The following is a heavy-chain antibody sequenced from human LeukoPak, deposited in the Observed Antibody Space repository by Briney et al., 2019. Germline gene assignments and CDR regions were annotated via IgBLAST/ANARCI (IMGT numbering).Heavy chain of an antibody. CDR3: VRHFSGWYRFDY. CDR1: GGSISSSSYY. J-gene: IGHJ4*02. Sequence: SETLSLTCTVSGGSISSSSYYWGWIRQPPGKGLEWIGSIYYSGSTYYNPSLKSRVTISVDTSKNQFSLKLSSVTAADTAVYYCVRHFSGWYRFDYWGQGTLVTVSS. V-gene: IGHV4-39*01. D-gene: IGHD6-19*01. CDR2: IYYSGST.